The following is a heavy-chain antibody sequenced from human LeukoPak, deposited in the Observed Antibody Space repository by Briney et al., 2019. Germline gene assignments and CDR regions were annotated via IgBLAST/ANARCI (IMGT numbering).Heavy chain of an antibody. V-gene: IGHV3-30*02. CDR1: GFTFSNYG. D-gene: IGHD1-26*01. Sequence: GGSLTLSCAASGFTFSNYGMHWVRQAPGKGLEWVAFIRYDGTNKYYADSVKGRFTISRDNSKNTLYLQMNSLRAEDTAVYSCAKDLSPMVGAKIFDYWGRGTLVTVSS. CDR3: AKDLSPMVGAKIFDY. J-gene: IGHJ4*02. CDR2: IRYDGTNK.